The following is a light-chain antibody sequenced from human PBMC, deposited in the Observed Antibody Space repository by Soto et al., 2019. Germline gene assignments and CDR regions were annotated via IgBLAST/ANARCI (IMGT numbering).Light chain of an antibody. V-gene: IGLV1-44*01. CDR3: AAWDDILNGYV. CDR2: SNN. Sequence: QSVLTQPPSASGTPGQRVTFSCSGSFSNIGSYTVSWYQQLPGTAPKLLIYSNNQRPSGVPDRFSGSKSGTSASLAISGLQSEDEADYYCAAWDDILNGYVFGTGTKVTVL. J-gene: IGLJ1*01. CDR1: FSNIGSYT.